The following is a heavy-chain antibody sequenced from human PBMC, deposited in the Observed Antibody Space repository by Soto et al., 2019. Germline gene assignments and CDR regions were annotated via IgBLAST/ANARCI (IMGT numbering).Heavy chain of an antibody. CDR3: ARDSYCSGGSCYQYYFDY. Sequence: VKVSCKASGGTFSSYAISWVRQAPGQGLEWMGGIIPIFGTANYAQKFQGRVTITADESTSTAYMELSSLRSEDTAVYYCARDSYCSGGSCYQYYFDYWGQGTLVTVSS. V-gene: IGHV1-69*13. CDR1: GGTFSSYA. CDR2: IIPIFGTA. D-gene: IGHD2-15*01. J-gene: IGHJ4*02.